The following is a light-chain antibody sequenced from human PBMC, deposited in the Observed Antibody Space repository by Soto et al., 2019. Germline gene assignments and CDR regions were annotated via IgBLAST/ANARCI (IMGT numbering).Light chain of an antibody. V-gene: IGKV3-15*01. CDR2: GAS. CDR3: QPHNNWPVVT. J-gene: IGKJ4*01. CDR1: RSISRN. Sequence: EMVLTQSPATLSGSPGERVTLSCRASRSISRNLAWYQQKAGQAPRLLISGASTRATGSPDRFSGRGSGTEFTLTINGLQSEDFATYYCQPHNNWPVVTFGGGTRVEIK.